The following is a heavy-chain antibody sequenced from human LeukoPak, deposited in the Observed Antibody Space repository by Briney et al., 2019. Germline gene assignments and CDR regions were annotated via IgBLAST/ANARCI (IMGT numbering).Heavy chain of an antibody. J-gene: IGHJ4*02. Sequence: PGGSLRLSCAASGFTFSSYAMHWVRQAPGKGLEWVAVISYDGSNKYYADSVKGRFTISRDNSKNTLYLQMNSLRAEDTAVYYCARDLAGFGENVVDYWGQGTLVTVSS. CDR3: ARDLAGFGENVVDY. D-gene: IGHD3-10*01. V-gene: IGHV3-30-3*01. CDR1: GFTFSSYA. CDR2: ISYDGSNK.